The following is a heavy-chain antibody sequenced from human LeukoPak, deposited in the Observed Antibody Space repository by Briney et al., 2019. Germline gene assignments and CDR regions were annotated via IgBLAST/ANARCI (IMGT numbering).Heavy chain of an antibody. CDR3: ARGLAAAGTPYNWFDP. J-gene: IGHJ5*02. CDR2: IGTAGGT. Sequence: GGSLRLSCAASGFTFSSYDMHWVRQATGKGLEWVSAIGTAGGTYYPGSVKGRFTISRDNAKNTLYLQMNSLRAEDTAVYYCARGLAAAGTPYNWFDPWGQGTLVTVSS. D-gene: IGHD6-13*01. CDR1: GFTFSSYD. V-gene: IGHV3-13*01.